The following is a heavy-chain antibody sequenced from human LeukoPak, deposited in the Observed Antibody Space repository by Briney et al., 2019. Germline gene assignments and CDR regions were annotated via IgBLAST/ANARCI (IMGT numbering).Heavy chain of an antibody. J-gene: IGHJ4*02. D-gene: IGHD7-27*01. CDR3: ARVQNLGPPDY. Sequence: GGSLRLSCAASRFTFSNYEMNCVRQAPGEGLEWVSSISSSSSYIYYADSVKGRFTISRDNAKNSLYLQMNSLRAEDTAVYYCARVQNLGPPDYWGQGTLVTVSS. V-gene: IGHV3-21*01. CDR2: ISSSSSYI. CDR1: RFTFSNYE.